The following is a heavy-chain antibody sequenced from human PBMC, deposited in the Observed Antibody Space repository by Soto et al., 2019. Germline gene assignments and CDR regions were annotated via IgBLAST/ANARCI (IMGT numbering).Heavy chain of an antibody. CDR3: ARGLGGQPLDPI. V-gene: IGHV1-46*01. CDR2: INPSSGSA. D-gene: IGHD3-16*01. J-gene: IGHJ4*02. Sequence: ASVKVSCKAFGYTFTSNYMHWVRQAPGQGLEWMGIINPSSGSASYAQKFQGRVTVTRDTSTSTFYMELSSLRSEDTAVYYCARGLGGQPLDPIWGQGTLVPFSS. CDR1: GYTFTSNY.